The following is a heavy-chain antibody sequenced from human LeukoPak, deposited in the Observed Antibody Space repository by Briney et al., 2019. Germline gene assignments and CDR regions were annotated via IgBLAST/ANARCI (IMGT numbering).Heavy chain of an antibody. Sequence: GGSLRLSCAASGFTFNSYGMHWVRQAPGKGLEWVAVISYDGSNKYYADSVKGRFTISRDNSKNTLYLQMNSLRAEDTAVYYCARGWWLQLSLGLDYWGQGTLVTVSS. CDR2: ISYDGSNK. V-gene: IGHV3-30*03. D-gene: IGHD5-24*01. J-gene: IGHJ4*02. CDR1: GFTFNSYG. CDR3: ARGWWLQLSLGLDY.